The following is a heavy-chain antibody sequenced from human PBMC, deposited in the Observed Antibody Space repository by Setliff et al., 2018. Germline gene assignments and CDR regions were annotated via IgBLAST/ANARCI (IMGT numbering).Heavy chain of an antibody. Sequence: ASVTVSCTASGYSFSDFYMHWVRQVPGEGLEALGRIDPRDDFTVYAERFKDRLTITADTSTDTSYMEMSSLRFEDTAVYYCAIDYGPTGTPYHWGQGTPVTVSS. J-gene: IGHJ4*02. CDR3: AIDYGPTGTPYH. CDR2: IDPRDDFT. V-gene: IGHV1-69-2*01. D-gene: IGHD1-1*01. CDR1: GYSFSDFY.